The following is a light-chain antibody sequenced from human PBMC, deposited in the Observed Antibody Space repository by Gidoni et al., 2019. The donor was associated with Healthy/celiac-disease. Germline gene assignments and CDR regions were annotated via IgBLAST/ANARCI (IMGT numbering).Light chain of an antibody. V-gene: IGKV3-20*01. J-gene: IGKJ5*01. Sequence: ETVLTQSPGTLSLSPGERATLSCRASQSVSSCYLAWYQQKPGQAPRLLIYGASIRAPVIPDRFSGSGSGTDFTLTISRLEPEDFAVYYCQQYGSSPLSITFGQGTRLEI. CDR3: QQYGSSPLSIT. CDR1: QSVSSCY. CDR2: GAS.